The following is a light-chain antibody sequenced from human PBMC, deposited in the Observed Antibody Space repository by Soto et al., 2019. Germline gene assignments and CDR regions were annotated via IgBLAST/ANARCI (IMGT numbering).Light chain of an antibody. CDR1: SSDVGGYNY. V-gene: IGLV2-14*01. J-gene: IGLJ1*01. Sequence: QSALTQPASVSGSPGQSITISCTGTSSDVGGYNYVSWYQQEPGKAPKLMIYEVNNRPSGVSIRFSSSKSGNTVSLTISGLLAEDEADYYCSSYTSSSTLVFGTGTKVTVL. CDR3: SSYTSSSTLV. CDR2: EVN.